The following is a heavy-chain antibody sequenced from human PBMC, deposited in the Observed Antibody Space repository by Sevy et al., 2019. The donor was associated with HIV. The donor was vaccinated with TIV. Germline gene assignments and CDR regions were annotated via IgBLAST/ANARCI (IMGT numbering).Heavy chain of an antibody. V-gene: IGHV3-48*02. CDR1: GFTFSSYS. Sequence: GGSLRLSCAASGFTFSSYSMNWVRQAPGKGLEWVSYISSSSSTIYYADSVKGRFTISRDNAKNSLYLQMNGLRDEDTAVYYCARGGPKYYDFWSGYPPFDYWGQGTLVTVSS. J-gene: IGHJ4*02. CDR2: ISSSSSTI. CDR3: ARGGPKYYDFWSGYPPFDY. D-gene: IGHD3-3*01.